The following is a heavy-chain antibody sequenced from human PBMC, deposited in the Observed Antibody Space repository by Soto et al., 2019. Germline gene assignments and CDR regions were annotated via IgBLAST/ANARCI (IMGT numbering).Heavy chain of an antibody. V-gene: IGHV3-23*01. D-gene: IGHD3-22*01. Sequence: GGSLRLSCAASGFTFSSYAMSWVRQAPGKGLEWVSAISGSGGSTYYANSVKGRFTISRDNSKNTLYLQMNSLRAEDTAVYYCAKDLYPNNYYDSSGYPINWFDPWGQGTLVTVSS. CDR3: AKDLYPNNYYDSSGYPINWFDP. CDR1: GFTFSSYA. J-gene: IGHJ5*02. CDR2: ISGSGGST.